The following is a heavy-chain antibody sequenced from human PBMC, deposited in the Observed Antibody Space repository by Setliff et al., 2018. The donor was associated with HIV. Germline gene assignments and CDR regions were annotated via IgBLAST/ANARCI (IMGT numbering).Heavy chain of an antibody. V-gene: IGHV4-31*03. D-gene: IGHD3-22*01. J-gene: IGHJ4*02. CDR1: GGSISSEGYY. Sequence: SETLSLTCTVSGGSISSEGYYWSWIRQHPGKGLEWIGYIYYSGNTYYSPSLKSRLTISVDTSKNQFSLKLRSVTAADTAVYYCARGGGYDRSGYYPFDYWGQGTPVTVSS. CDR3: ARGGGYDRSGYYPFDY. CDR2: IYYSGNT.